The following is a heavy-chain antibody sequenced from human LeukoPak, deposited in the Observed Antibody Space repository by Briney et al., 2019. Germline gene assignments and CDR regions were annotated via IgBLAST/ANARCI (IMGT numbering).Heavy chain of an antibody. CDR1: GFTFSSYW. V-gene: IGHV3-74*03. D-gene: IGHD2-21*02. CDR2: IKSDGINT. CDR3: ARDPDVVTAIGSDY. Sequence: GGSLRLSCAASGFTFSSYWMHWVRQAPGKGLVWVSRIKSDGINTTYADSVKGRFTISRDNAKNTLYLQMNSLRAEDTAVYYCARDPDVVTAIGSDYWGQGTLVTVSS. J-gene: IGHJ4*02.